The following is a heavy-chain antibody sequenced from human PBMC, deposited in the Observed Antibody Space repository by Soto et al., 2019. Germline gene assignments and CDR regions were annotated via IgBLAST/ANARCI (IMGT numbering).Heavy chain of an antibody. CDR2: ISSSSSTI. D-gene: IGHD5-12*01. CDR3: ARGGSGIVATSCFDY. J-gene: IGHJ4*02. Sequence: GGSLRLSCAASGFTFSSYSMNWVRQAPGKGLEWVSYISSSSSTIYYADSVKGRFTISRDNAKNSLYLQMNSLRDEDTAVYYCARGGSGIVATSCFDYWGQGTLVTVSS. CDR1: GFTFSSYS. V-gene: IGHV3-48*02.